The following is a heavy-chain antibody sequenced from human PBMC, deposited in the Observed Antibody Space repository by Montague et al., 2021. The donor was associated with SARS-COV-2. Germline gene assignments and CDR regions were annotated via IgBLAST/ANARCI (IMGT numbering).Heavy chain of an antibody. D-gene: IGHD2-15*01. V-gene: IGHV4-59*08. CDR3: ARHYSATLPAVY. CDR2: ISDSGST. J-gene: IGHJ4*02. Sequence: SETLSLTCAVYGGSFSGYYWSWFRQSPGKGLEWIGYISDSGSTNYNPSLTSRVTMSVDTSKNQFSLKVNSVTAADTAVYYCARHYSATLPAVYWGQGTLVTVS. CDR1: GGSFSGYY.